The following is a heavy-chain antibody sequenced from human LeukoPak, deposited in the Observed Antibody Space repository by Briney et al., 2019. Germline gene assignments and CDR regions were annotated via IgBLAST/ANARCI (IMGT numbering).Heavy chain of an antibody. CDR2: IYYSGST. D-gene: IGHD3-22*01. Sequence: SETLSLTCTVSGGSISSYYWSWIRQPPGKGLEWIGYIYYSGSTNYNPSLKSRVTISVDTSKNQFSLKLSSVTAADTAVYYCAREAGYDSSGYTSPWGQGTLVTVSS. CDR1: GGSISSYY. J-gene: IGHJ5*02. V-gene: IGHV4-59*12. CDR3: AREAGYDSSGYTSP.